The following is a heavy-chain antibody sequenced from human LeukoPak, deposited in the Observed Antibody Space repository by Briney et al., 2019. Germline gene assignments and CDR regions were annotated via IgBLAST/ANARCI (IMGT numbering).Heavy chain of an antibody. CDR3: ARDQEGFDY. J-gene: IGHJ4*02. CDR2: IYPRDGST. V-gene: IGHV1-46*01. Sequence: GASVKVSCTASGYTFTSNYIHWVRQAPGQGLEWMGMIYPRDGSTSYAQKFQGRVTVTRDTSTSIVHMELSGLRSEDTAVYYCARDQEGFDYWGQGTLVTVSS. CDR1: GYTFTSNY.